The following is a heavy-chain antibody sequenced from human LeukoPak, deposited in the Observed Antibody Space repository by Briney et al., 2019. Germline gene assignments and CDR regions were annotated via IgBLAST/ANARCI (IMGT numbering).Heavy chain of an antibody. J-gene: IGHJ3*02. V-gene: IGHV4-59*01. CDR1: GGSISSYY. Sequence: SETLSLTCTVSGGSISSYYWSWLRQPPGKGLEWIGYIYYSGSTNYNPSLKSRVTISVDTSKNQFSLKLSSVTAADTAVHYCAREGDPLTVTTDDAFDIWGQGTMVTVSS. CDR2: IYYSGST. D-gene: IGHD4-17*01. CDR3: AREGDPLTVTTDDAFDI.